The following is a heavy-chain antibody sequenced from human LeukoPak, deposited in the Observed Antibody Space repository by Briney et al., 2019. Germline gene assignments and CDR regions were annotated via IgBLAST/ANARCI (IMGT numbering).Heavy chain of an antibody. D-gene: IGHD6-13*01. V-gene: IGHV3-23*01. Sequence: GGSLRLSCAASEFTFSNYAMNWVRQAPGKGLEWVSGISGSGGSTDYAQSAKGRFTISRDNAKNSLYLQMNSLRAEDTAVYYCARERGSSWVEGAFDIWGQGTMVTVSS. CDR1: EFTFSNYA. J-gene: IGHJ3*02. CDR2: ISGSGGST. CDR3: ARERGSSWVEGAFDI.